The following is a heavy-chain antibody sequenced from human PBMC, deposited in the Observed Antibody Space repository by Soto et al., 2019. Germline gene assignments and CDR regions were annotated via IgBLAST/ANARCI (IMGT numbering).Heavy chain of an antibody. CDR3: ARLCSGGSCYSSAWFDP. CDR2: IIPILGIA. Sequence: QVQLVQSGAEVKKPGSSVKVSCKASGGTFSSYTISWVRQAPGQGLEWMGRIIPILGIANYAQKFQGRVTSTADKSTSTAYMELSSLRSEDTAVYYCARLCSGGSCYSSAWFDPWGQGTLVTVSS. CDR1: GGTFSSYT. J-gene: IGHJ5*02. V-gene: IGHV1-69*02. D-gene: IGHD2-15*01.